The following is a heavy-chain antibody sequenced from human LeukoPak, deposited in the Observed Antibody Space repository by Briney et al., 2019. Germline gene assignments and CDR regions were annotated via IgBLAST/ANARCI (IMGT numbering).Heavy chain of an antibody. J-gene: IGHJ4*02. V-gene: IGHV4-59*01. D-gene: IGHD5-18*01. CDR1: GGSISSYY. CDR3: ASGRTALIDY. CDR2: IYYSGST. Sequence: SETLSLTCTVSGGSISSYYWNWIRQPPGKGLEWIGYIYYSGSTNYNPSLKSRVTISVDTSKNQFSLKLSSVTAADTAVYYCASGRTALIDYWGQGTLVTVSS.